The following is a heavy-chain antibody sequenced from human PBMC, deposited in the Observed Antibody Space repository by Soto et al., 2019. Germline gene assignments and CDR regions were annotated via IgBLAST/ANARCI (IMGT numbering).Heavy chain of an antibody. V-gene: IGHV1-2*04. CDR1: GGTFSSYA. CDR2: INPNSGGT. J-gene: IGHJ4*02. D-gene: IGHD2-8*01. CDR3: ARRWGYAIDY. Sequence: ASVKVSCKASGGTFSSYAISWVRQAPGQGLEWMGWINPNSGGTNYAQKFQGWVTMTRDTSISTAYMELSRLRSDDTAVYYCARRWGYAIDYWGQGTLVTVSS.